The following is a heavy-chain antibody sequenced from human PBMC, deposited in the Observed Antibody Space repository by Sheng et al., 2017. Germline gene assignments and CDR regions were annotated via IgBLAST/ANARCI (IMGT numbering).Heavy chain of an antibody. Sequence: EVQLVESGGGLVQPGRSLRLSCEASGFTFDDYGMHWVRQAPGKGLEWVSGINWNSGARSYADSVKGRFSISRDNAKNSLYLQMDSLRPEDTALYYCVKGSDYGSGSYYDYWGQGTLVTVSS. J-gene: IGHJ4*02. CDR3: VKGSDYGSGSYYDY. D-gene: IGHD3-10*01. V-gene: IGHV3-9*01. CDR1: GFTFDDYG. CDR2: INWNSGAR.